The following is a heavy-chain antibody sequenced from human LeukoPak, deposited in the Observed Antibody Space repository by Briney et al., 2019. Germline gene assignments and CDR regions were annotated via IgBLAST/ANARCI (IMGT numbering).Heavy chain of an antibody. CDR3: ARSLIRGIAVALH. CDR1: GGSFSGYY. V-gene: IGHV4-34*01. CDR2: INHSGST. D-gene: IGHD6-19*01. Sequence: SETLSLTCAVYGGSFSGYYWSWIRQPPGKGLEWIGEINHSGSTNYNPSLKSRVTISVDTSKNQFSLKLGSVTAADTAVYYCARSLIRGIAVALHWGQGTLVTVSS. J-gene: IGHJ4*02.